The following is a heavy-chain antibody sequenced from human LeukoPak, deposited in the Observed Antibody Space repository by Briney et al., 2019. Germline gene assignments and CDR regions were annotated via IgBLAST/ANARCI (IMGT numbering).Heavy chain of an antibody. D-gene: IGHD1-26*01. Sequence: PGGSLRLSCAASGFTFDDYGMSWVRQAPGKGLEWVSGINWNGGSTGYADSVKGRFTISGDNAKNSLYLQMNSLRAEDTALYYCARSPQQWELPDFDYWGQGTLVTVSS. CDR3: ARSPQQWELPDFDY. J-gene: IGHJ4*02. CDR1: GFTFDDYG. V-gene: IGHV3-20*04. CDR2: INWNGGST.